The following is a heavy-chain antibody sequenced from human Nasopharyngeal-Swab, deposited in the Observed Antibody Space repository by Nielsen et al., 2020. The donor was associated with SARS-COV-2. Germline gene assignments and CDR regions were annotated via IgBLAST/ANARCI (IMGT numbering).Heavy chain of an antibody. J-gene: IGHJ4*02. D-gene: IGHD6-13*01. Sequence: ASVKVSCKASGYTFTSYAMHWVRQAPGQRLEWMGWINAGKGNTKYSQKFQGRVTITRDTSASTAYMELSSLRSEDTAVYYCARQSRTFDYWGQGTLVTVSS. CDR2: INAGKGNT. CDR3: ARQSRTFDY. CDR1: GYTFTSYA. V-gene: IGHV1-3*01.